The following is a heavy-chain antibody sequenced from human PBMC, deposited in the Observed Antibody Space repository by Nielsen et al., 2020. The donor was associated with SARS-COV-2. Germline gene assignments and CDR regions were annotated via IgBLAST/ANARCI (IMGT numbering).Heavy chain of an antibody. V-gene: IGHV7-4-1*02. CDR2: INTNTGNP. CDR3: SREHNVDTALVM. CDR1: GDIFTSSY. D-gene: IGHD1-14*01. Sequence: ASVKVSCKASGDIFTSSYMNWVRQAPGQGLEWMGRINTNTGNPTYAQGFSGRLVFSFDTSVNTAYLQINSLKAEDTAMYYCSREHNVDTALVMWGQGTKVTVHS. J-gene: IGHJ3*02.